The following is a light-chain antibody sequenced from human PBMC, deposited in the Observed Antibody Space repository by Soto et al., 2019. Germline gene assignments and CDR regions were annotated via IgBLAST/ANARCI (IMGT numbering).Light chain of an antibody. V-gene: IGKV1-39*01. CDR3: QQSYGVPRT. CDR2: GAS. CDR1: QRISTY. J-gene: IGKJ1*01. Sequence: DIQVTQSPSSLSASVGDRVTITCRTSQRISTYFNWYQQTPGKAPKLLIHGASSLQSGVPSRFSGGGFGTDFTLTINGLQPEDFATYYCQQSYGVPRTFGQGTRVEIK.